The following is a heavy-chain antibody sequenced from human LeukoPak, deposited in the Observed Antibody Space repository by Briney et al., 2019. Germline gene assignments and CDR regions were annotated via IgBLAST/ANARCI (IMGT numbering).Heavy chain of an antibody. V-gene: IGHV1-2*02. CDR2: INPNSGGT. CDR3: ARGYPLSTTAAGTYFQH. J-gene: IGHJ1*01. D-gene: IGHD6-13*01. CDR1: GYTFSGYY. Sequence: ASVKVSCKASGYTFSGYYMHWVRQAPGQGLEWMGWINPNSGGTNYTQKFQGRVTMTRDTSISTAYMELSRLRSDDTAVYYCARGYPLSTTAAGTYFQHWGQGTLVTVSS.